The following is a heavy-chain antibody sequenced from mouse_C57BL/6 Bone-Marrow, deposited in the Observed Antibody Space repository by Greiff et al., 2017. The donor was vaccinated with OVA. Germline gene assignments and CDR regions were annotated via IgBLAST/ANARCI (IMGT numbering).Heavy chain of an antibody. Sequence: EVKVIESGGGLVKPGGSLKLSCAASGFTFSSYAMSWVRQTPEKRLEWVATISDGGSYTYYPDNVKGRFTISRDNAKNNLYLQMSHLKSEDTAMYYCARDLYDYALFAYWGQGTLVTVSA. CDR2: ISDGGSYT. J-gene: IGHJ3*01. V-gene: IGHV5-4*01. CDR3: ARDLYDYALFAY. CDR1: GFTFSSYA. D-gene: IGHD2-4*01.